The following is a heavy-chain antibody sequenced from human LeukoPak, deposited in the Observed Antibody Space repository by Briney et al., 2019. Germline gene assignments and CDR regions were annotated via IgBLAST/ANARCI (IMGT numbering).Heavy chain of an antibody. Sequence: GGSLRLSCAASGFTFSDYYMNWVRQAPGKGLEWVSYISGSSSYTNYADSVKGRFTISRDNAKNSLYLQMNSLRAEDTAVYYCATRCHSSSCYYFDYCVQGTLVTVSS. J-gene: IGHJ4*02. V-gene: IGHV3-11*03. CDR2: ISGSSSYT. D-gene: IGHD6-13*01. CDR3: ATRCHSSSCYYFDY. CDR1: GFTFSDYY.